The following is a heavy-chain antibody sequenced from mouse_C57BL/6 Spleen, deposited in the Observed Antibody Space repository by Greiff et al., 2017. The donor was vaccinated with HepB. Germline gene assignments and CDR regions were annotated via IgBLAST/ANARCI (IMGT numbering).Heavy chain of an antibody. V-gene: IGHV1-81*01. D-gene: IGHD2-2*01. CDR2: IYPRSGNT. Sequence: QVQLKQSGAELARPGASVKLSCKASGYTFTSYGISWVKQRTGQGLEWIGEIYPRSGNTYYNEKFKGKATLTADKSSSTAYMELRSLTSEDSAVYFCARGYDGAMDYWGQGTSVTVSS. CDR3: ARGYDGAMDY. J-gene: IGHJ4*01. CDR1: GYTFTSYG.